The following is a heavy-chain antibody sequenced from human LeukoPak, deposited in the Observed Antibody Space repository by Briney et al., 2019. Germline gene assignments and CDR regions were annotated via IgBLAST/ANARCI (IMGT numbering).Heavy chain of an antibody. Sequence: GGYLRLSRAASGFTFTNYPIHWLRQAPGKGLEWVTVMSYDGSTKYYADSVKGRFSISRDNSKNTLYLQMNSLRAEDTAVYYCANPGGRYFDSRDYSRAVDYWGQGTLVTVSS. J-gene: IGHJ4*02. CDR1: GFTFTNYP. CDR3: ANPGGRYFDSRDYSRAVDY. CDR2: MSYDGSTK. V-gene: IGHV3-30*04. D-gene: IGHD3-9*01.